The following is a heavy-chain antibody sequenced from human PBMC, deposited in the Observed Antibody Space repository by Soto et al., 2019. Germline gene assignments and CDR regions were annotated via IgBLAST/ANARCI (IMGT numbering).Heavy chain of an antibody. D-gene: IGHD3-9*01. CDR3: ARDFLPVQGILTGYSGFDP. V-gene: IGHV4-59*12. CDR2: IYYSGST. J-gene: IGHJ5*02. CDR1: GGSISSYY. Sequence: SETLSLTCTVSGGSISSYYWSWIRQPPGKGLEWIGYIYYSGSTNYNPSLKSRVTISVDTSKNQFSLKLSSVTAADTAVYYCARDFLPVQGILTGYSGFDPWGQGTLVTVSS.